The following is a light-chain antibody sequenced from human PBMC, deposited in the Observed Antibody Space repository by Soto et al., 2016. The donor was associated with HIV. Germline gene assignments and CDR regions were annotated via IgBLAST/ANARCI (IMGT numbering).Light chain of an antibody. Sequence: SYVLTQPPSVSVAPGETAKITCGGNNVGTKNVHWYQQKSGQAPILVLYDDTVRPSGIPERFSGSNSDNAATLTITRARSRGMGADYYCQVWNDDSDHNWVFGGGTKLTVL. CDR2: DDT. CDR1: NVGTKN. CDR3: QVWNDDSDHNWV. V-gene: IGLV3-21*02. J-gene: IGLJ3*02.